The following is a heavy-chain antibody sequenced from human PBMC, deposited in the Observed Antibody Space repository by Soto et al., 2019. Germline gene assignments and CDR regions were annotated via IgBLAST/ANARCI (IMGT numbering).Heavy chain of an antibody. J-gene: IGHJ4*02. CDR1: GYTFTSYA. Sequence: ASVKVSCKASGYTFTSYAMHWVRQAPGQGLEWMAIINPLPTSGSTNYAQKFQGRVTVTRDTSTSTVYLELSSLRSDDTAVYYCARDLAAAAYWGQGTLVTVSS. V-gene: IGHV1-46*01. CDR2: INPLPTSGST. CDR3: ARDLAAAAY. D-gene: IGHD6-13*01.